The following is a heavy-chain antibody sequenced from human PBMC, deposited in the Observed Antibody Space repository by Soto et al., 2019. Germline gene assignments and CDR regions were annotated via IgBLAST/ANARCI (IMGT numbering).Heavy chain of an antibody. CDR1: GFTFSSYG. CDR2: IWYDGSNK. Sequence: PGGSLRLSCAASGFTFSSYGMHWVRQAPGKGLEWVAVIWYDGSNKYYADSVKGRFTISRDNSKNTLYLQMNSLRAEDTAVYYCARDRTYYDTSGYPDWDYWGQGTLVPVAS. CDR3: ARDRTYYDTSGYPDWDY. D-gene: IGHD3-22*01. V-gene: IGHV3-33*01. J-gene: IGHJ4*02.